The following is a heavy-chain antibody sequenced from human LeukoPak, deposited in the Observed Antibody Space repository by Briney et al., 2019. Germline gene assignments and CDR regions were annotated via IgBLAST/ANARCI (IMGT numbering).Heavy chain of an antibody. CDR3: AKESRGGYCSGGSCYAFDY. CDR2: INSDGSST. V-gene: IGHV3-74*01. CDR1: GFTFSSYW. Sequence: GGSLRLSCAASGFTFSSYWMHWVRQAPGKGLVWVSRINSDGSSTSYADSVKGRFTISRDNAKNTLYLQMNSLRAEDTAVYYCAKESRGGYCSGGSCYAFDYWGQGTLVTVSS. J-gene: IGHJ4*02. D-gene: IGHD2-15*01.